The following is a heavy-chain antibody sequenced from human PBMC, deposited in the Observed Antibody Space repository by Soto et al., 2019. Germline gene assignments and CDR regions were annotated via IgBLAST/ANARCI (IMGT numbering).Heavy chain of an antibody. V-gene: IGHV4-31*03. D-gene: IGHD5-12*01. CDR2: IYYSGST. CDR1: GGSISSGGYY. J-gene: IGHJ6*02. Sequence: QVQLQESGPGLVKPSQTLSLTCTVSGGSISSGGYYWSWIRQHPGKGLEWIGYIYYSGSTYYNPSRKSRVTISVDTSKNQFSLKLSSVTAADTAVYYCARSDILAAPHYGMDVWGQGTTVTVSS. CDR3: ARSDILAAPHYGMDV.